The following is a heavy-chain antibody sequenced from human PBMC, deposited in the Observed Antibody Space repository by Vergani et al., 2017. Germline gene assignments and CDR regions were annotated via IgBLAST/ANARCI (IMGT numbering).Heavy chain of an antibody. Sequence: QLLESGGGLIQPGGSLRLFCAASGFTFNRYAMTWVRQAPGKGLEWVSGINNNGGSTYYADSVKGRFTISRDKSKNTLYLQMTDLRAEDTATYYCAKVCGSTSCPYGGGAFDVWGHGTMVTVSS. CDR2: INNNGGST. J-gene: IGHJ3*01. D-gene: IGHD2-2*01. CDR3: AKVCGSTSCPYGGGAFDV. CDR1: GFTFNRYA. V-gene: IGHV3-23*01.